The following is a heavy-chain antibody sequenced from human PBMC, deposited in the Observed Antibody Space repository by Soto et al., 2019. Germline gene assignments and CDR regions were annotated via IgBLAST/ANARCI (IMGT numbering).Heavy chain of an antibody. CDR1: GFTFSSYA. D-gene: IGHD2-15*01. J-gene: IGHJ6*03. CDR2: ISGSGGST. CDR3: AKEGYCSGGSCPDDYYYYMDV. Sequence: GGSLRLSCTASGFTFSSYAMSWVRQAPGKGLEWVSAISGSGGSTYYADSVKGRFTISRDNSKNTLYLQMNSLRAEDTAVYYCAKEGYCSGGSCPDDYYYYMDVWGKGTTVTVSS. V-gene: IGHV3-23*01.